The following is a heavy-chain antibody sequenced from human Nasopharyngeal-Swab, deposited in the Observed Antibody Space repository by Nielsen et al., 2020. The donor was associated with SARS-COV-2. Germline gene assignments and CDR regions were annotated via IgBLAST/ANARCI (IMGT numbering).Heavy chain of an antibody. Sequence: GESLKISCAASGFDVNLNDMTWVRQAPGKGLVWVSRVNHDGSRTDYADSERGRFTISRDNAKTTLYLQMNSLRVEDTAVYYCVKHQGSSSDQWGQGTLVTVSS. J-gene: IGHJ4*02. CDR2: VNHDGSRT. V-gene: IGHV3-74*01. CDR3: VKHQGSSSDQ. CDR1: GFDVNLND.